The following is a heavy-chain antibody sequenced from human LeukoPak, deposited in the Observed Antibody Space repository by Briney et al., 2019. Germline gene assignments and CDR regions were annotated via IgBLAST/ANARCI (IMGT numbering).Heavy chain of an antibody. CDR1: GYTFTSYA. Sequence: ASVKVSCKASGYTFTSYAMHWVRQAPEQRLEWMGWINAGNGNTKYSQKFQGRVTITRDTSASTAYMELSSLRSEDTAVYYCARSYCSSTSCYVDFDYWGQGTLVTVSS. CDR2: INAGNGNT. V-gene: IGHV1-3*01. D-gene: IGHD2-2*01. CDR3: ARSYCSSTSCYVDFDY. J-gene: IGHJ4*02.